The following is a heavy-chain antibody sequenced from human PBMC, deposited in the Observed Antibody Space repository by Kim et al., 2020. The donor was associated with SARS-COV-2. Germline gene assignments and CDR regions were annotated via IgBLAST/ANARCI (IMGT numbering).Heavy chain of an antibody. J-gene: IGHJ3*02. V-gene: IGHV3-13*04. Sequence: GGSLRLSCAASGFTFSSYDMHWVRQATGKGLEWVSAIGTAGDTYYPGSVKGRFTISRENAKNSLYLQMNSLRAGDTAVYYCARGVGSYSWEFVSRLGAFDIWGQGTMVTVSS. CDR2: IGTAGDT. D-gene: IGHD1-26*01. CDR1: GFTFSSYD. CDR3: ARGVGSYSWEFVSRLGAFDI.